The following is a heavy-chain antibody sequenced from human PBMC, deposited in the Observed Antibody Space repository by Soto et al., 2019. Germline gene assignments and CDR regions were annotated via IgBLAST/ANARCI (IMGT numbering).Heavy chain of an antibody. D-gene: IGHD5-18*01. Sequence: GGSLRRSCAPSEFSLFPYPMHWVRQTPGKGLDWAANISSDGNKKHYADSVEGRFTISRDNSKNTVFLQMTSLRNADTALYYFARVLYSYGRYFDFWGHGTTVTVSS. CDR3: ARVLYSYGRYFDF. CDR2: ISSDGNKK. J-gene: IGHJ4*03. V-gene: IGHV3-30-3*01. CDR1: EFSLFPYP.